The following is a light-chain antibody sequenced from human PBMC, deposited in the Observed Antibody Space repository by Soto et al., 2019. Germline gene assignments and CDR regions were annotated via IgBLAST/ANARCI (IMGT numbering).Light chain of an antibody. CDR1: TSNIGKNA. CDR2: CDD. J-gene: IGLJ2*01. CDR3: AAWDDSLNGPV. V-gene: IGLV1-36*01. Sequence: QSVLTQPPSVSEAPRQRVTISCSGSTSNIGKNAVNWYQQLPGKAPKLLIYCDDLLPSGVSERFSGSKSGTSASLAISGLQSEDEADYFCAAWDDSLNGPVFGGGTKLTVL.